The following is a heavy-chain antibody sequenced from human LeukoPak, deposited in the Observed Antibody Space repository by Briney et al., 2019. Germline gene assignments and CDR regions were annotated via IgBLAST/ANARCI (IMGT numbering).Heavy chain of an antibody. J-gene: IGHJ4*02. V-gene: IGHV3-11*01. D-gene: IGHD1-26*01. CDR3: ATLGDTPEYSGSYYSGY. Sequence: GGSLRLSCAASGFTFSDYYMSWIRQAPGKGLEWVSCISSSGSTIYYADSVKGRFTISRDNAKNSLYLQINSLRAEDTAVYYYATLGDTPEYSGSYYSGYWGQGTLVTVSS. CDR1: GFTFSDYY. CDR2: ISSSGSTI.